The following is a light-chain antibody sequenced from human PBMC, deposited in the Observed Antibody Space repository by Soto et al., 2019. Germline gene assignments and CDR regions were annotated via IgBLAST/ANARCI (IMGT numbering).Light chain of an antibody. CDR1: SSNIGAGYD. CDR2: ADN. Sequence: QSVLTQTPSVSGAPGQKITMSCTGSSSNIGAGYDAHWYQQIPGAAPRLLIYADNNRPSGVPDRFSASKSGTSASLAITGLQGEDEANYYCQSYDTSLSGVIFGAGTKVTVL. V-gene: IGLV1-40*01. J-gene: IGLJ2*01. CDR3: QSYDTSLSGVI.